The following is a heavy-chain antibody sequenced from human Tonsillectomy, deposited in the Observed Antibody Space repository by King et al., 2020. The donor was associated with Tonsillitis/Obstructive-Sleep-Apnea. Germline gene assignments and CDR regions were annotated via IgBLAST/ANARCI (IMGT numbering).Heavy chain of an antibody. CDR3: AKGFKSGFEWLYLFDY. D-gene: IGHD3-9*01. CDR1: GFTFSSYG. Sequence: VQLVESGGGVVQPGRSLRLSCAASGFTFSSYGMHWVRQAPGKGLEWVAVISYDGRNKYYEDSVKGRFTISRDNSTNTLYLQMNSLRAEDTAVYYCAKGFKSGFEWLYLFDYWGKGTMVTVTS. CDR2: ISYDGRNK. V-gene: IGHV3-30*18. J-gene: IGHJ4*02.